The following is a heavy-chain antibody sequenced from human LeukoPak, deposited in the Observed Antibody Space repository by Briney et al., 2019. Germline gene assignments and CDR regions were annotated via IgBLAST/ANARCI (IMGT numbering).Heavy chain of an antibody. CDR1: GFTFSNAW. D-gene: IGHD3-3*01. Sequence: GGSLRLSCAASGFTFSNAWMSWVRQAPGKGLEWVGRIKSKTDGGTTDYAAPVKGRFTISRDDSKNTLYLRMNSLKTEDTAVYYCTTDPVLRFLEWLKGGNWFDPWGQGTLVTVSS. CDR2: IKSKTDGGTT. CDR3: TTDPVLRFLEWLKGGNWFDP. J-gene: IGHJ5*02. V-gene: IGHV3-15*01.